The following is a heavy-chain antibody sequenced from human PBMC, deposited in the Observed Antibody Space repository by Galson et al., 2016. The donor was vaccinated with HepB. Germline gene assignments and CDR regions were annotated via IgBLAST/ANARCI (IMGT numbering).Heavy chain of an antibody. CDR2: IYYSGST. D-gene: IGHD4-11*01. J-gene: IGHJ6*04. V-gene: IGHV4-39*01. Sequence: GLEWIGNIYYSGSTYYKPSLKSRVTISADTSKNQFSLKLSSVTAADTAIYYCARTLKFRDDYSKNYYYHGMDVWGKGTTVTVSS. CDR3: ARTLKFRDDYSKNYYYHGMDV.